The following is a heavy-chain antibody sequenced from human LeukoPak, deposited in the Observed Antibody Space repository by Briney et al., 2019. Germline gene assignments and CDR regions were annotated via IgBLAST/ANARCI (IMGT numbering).Heavy chain of an antibody. Sequence: GGSLRLSCAASGFTVSSNYMSWVRQALGKGLEWVSVIYSGGSTYYADSVNGRFTISRDNSKNTLYLQMNSLRAEDTAVYYCARDGDSGWYDYWGQGTLVTVSS. CDR1: GFTVSSNY. CDR2: IYSGGST. J-gene: IGHJ4*02. V-gene: IGHV3-53*01. CDR3: ARDGDSGWYDY. D-gene: IGHD6-19*01.